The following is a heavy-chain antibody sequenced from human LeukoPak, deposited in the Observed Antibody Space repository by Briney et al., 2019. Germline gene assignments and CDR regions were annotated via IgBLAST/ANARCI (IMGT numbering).Heavy chain of an antibody. J-gene: IGHJ4*02. CDR3: AHKSVDTSIDY. Sequence: SGPTLVKPTQTLTLTCTFSGFSLSSTRMIVGWIRQPPGKALEWLAFIYGNDDKHYSPSLMTRLTITKDTSKNQVVLTMTNMDPVDTATYYCAHKSVDTSIDYWGQGTLVTVSS. V-gene: IGHV2-5*01. CDR1: GFSLSSTRMI. D-gene: IGHD5-18*01. CDR2: IYGNDDK.